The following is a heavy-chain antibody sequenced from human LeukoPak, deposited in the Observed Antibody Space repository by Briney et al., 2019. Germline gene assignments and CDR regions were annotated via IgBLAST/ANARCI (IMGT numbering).Heavy chain of an antibody. D-gene: IGHD6-13*01. CDR3: ARERVGEVAAAGIFDY. Sequence: SETLSLTCTVSGGSISSYYWSWIRQPPGKGLEWIGYIYYSGSTNYSPSLKSRVTISVDTSKNQFSLKLSSVTAAVTAVYYCARERVGEVAAAGIFDYWGQGTLVTVSS. CDR1: GGSISSYY. V-gene: IGHV4-59*01. J-gene: IGHJ4*02. CDR2: IYYSGST.